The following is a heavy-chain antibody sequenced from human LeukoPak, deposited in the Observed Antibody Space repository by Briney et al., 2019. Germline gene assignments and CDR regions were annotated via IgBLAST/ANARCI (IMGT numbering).Heavy chain of an antibody. Sequence: GASVKVSCKASGYTFTGYYIHWVRQAPGQGLEWMGWINPNSGGTNYAQKFQGRVTMTRDTSISTAYMELSRLRSDDTAVYYCARDYSIAAAGLGLDYWGQGTLVTVSS. D-gene: IGHD6-13*01. CDR2: INPNSGGT. J-gene: IGHJ4*02. CDR1: GYTFTGYY. V-gene: IGHV1-2*02. CDR3: ARDYSIAAAGLGLDY.